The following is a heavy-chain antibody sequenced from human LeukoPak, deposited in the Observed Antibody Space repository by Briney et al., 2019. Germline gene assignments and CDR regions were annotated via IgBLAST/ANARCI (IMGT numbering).Heavy chain of an antibody. CDR1: GFTFSSYA. V-gene: IGHV3-64*01. J-gene: IGHJ6*03. D-gene: IGHD3-10*01. Sequence: HPGGSPRLSCAASGFTFSSYAMHWVRQAPGKGLEYVSAIRSNGGSTYANSVKGRFTISRDNSKNTLYLQMGSLRAEDMAVYYCARARSFLSYMDVWGKGTTVTISS. CDR2: IRSNGGST. CDR3: ARARSFLSYMDV.